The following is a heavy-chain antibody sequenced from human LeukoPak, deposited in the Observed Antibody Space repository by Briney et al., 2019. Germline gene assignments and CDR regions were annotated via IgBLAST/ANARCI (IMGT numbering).Heavy chain of an antibody. V-gene: IGHV4-34*01. Sequence: GSLRLSCAASGFTFSSYEMNWIRQPPGKGLEWIGEINHSGSTNYSPSLKSRVTISVDTSKNQFSLKLSSVTAADTAVYYCARRAKNYDYVWGSYRYDWFDPWGQGTLVTVSS. J-gene: IGHJ5*02. D-gene: IGHD3-16*02. CDR1: GFTFSSYE. CDR2: INHSGST. CDR3: ARRAKNYDYVWGSYRYDWFDP.